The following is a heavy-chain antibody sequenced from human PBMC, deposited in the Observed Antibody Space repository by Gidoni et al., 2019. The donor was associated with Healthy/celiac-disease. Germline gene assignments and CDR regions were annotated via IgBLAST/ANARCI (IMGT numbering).Heavy chain of an antibody. CDR3: ARGYSSSWYPQDAFDI. Sequence: QVQLVESGGGVVQPGRSLRLSCAASGFPFSSYGMHWVRPAPGKGLEWVAVIWYDGSNKYYADSVKGRFTISRDNSKNTLYLQMNSLRAEDTAVYYCARGYSSSWYPQDAFDIWGQGTMVTVSS. V-gene: IGHV3-33*01. CDR1: GFPFSSYG. CDR2: IWYDGSNK. D-gene: IGHD6-13*01. J-gene: IGHJ3*02.